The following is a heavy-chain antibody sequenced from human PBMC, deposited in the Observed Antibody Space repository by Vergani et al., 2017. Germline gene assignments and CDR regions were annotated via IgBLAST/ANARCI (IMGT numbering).Heavy chain of an antibody. CDR1: GYSISSGYY. CDR2: IYHSGST. D-gene: IGHD3-9*01. J-gene: IGHJ4*02. V-gene: IGHV4-38-2*01. CDR3: ARRPLRYFDRLFPE. Sequence: QVQLQESGPGLVKPSETLSLTCAVSGYSISSGYYWGWIRQPPGKGLEWIGSIYHSGSTYYNPSLKSRVTISVDTSKNQFSLKLSSVTAADTAVYYCARRPLRYFDRLFPEWGQGTLVTVSS.